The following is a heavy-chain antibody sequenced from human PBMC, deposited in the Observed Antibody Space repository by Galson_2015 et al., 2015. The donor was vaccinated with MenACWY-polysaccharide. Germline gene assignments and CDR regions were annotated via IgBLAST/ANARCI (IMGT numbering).Heavy chain of an antibody. CDR1: GYSFTSYW. Sequence: QSGAEVTKPGESLKISCMGLGYSFTSYWVGWVRQMPGKGLEWMGIIYPGGSDARFSPSFQGQVTMSVDKSISTAYLQWNSLKASDTAIYYCARITGGEYFQYWGQGTMVTVSS. J-gene: IGHJ3*01. V-gene: IGHV5-51*03. CDR2: IYPGGSDA. CDR3: ARITGGEYFQY. D-gene: IGHD2/OR15-2a*01.